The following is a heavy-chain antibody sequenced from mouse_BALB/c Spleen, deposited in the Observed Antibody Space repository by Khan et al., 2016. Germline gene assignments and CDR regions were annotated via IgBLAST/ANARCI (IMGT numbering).Heavy chain of an antibody. CDR1: GFTFSDYY. D-gene: IGHD2-2*01. CDR2: ISDGGSYT. V-gene: IGHV5-4*02. CDR3: AREGLRRGFAY. Sequence: EVELVESGGGLVKPGGSLKLSCAASGFTFSDYYMYWVRQTPEKRLEWVATISDGGSYTYYPDSVKGRFTISRDNAKNNLYLQMSSLKSEDTAMYYCAREGLRRGFAYCGQGTLATVSA. J-gene: IGHJ3*01.